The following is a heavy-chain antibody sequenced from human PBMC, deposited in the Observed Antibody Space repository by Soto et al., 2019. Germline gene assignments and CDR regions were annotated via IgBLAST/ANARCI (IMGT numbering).Heavy chain of an antibody. CDR1: GGTFSSYA. V-gene: IGHV1-69*13. CDR3: ARDQRPPHYGSWARGDAFDI. J-gene: IGHJ3*02. CDR2: IIPIFGTA. D-gene: IGHD3-10*01. Sequence: GAPVKVSCKASGGTFSSYAISWVRQAPGQGLEWMGGIIPIFGTANYAQKFQGRVTITADESTSTAYMELSSLRSEDTAVYYCARDQRPPHYGSWARGDAFDIWGQGTMVTVSS.